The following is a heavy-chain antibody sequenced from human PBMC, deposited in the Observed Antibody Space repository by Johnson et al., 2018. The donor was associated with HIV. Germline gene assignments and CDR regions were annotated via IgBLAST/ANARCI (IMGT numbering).Heavy chain of an antibody. D-gene: IGHD3-16*01. J-gene: IGHJ3*02. V-gene: IGHV3-30*04. CDR1: GFTFSSYA. CDR2: ISYDGSNK. Sequence: QVQLVESGGGVVQPGRSLRLSCAASGFTFSSYAMHWVRQAPGKGLEWVAVISYDGSNKYYADFVKGRFTISRDNSKNTLYLQMNSLRAEDTAVYYCAREAVPRGLQSAFGGAFDIWGQGTMVTVAA. CDR3: AREAVPRGLQSAFGGAFDI.